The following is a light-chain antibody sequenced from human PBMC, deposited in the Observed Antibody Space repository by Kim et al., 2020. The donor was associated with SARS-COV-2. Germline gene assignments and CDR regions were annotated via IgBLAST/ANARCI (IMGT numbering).Light chain of an antibody. CDR1: QSISSR. V-gene: IGKV1-5*01. J-gene: IGKJ1*01. CDR3: QQYNSYPWT. Sequence: DIQMTQSPSTLSASVGDRVTITCRASQSISSRLAWYQHKPGEAPKLLIYDASSLQRGVPSRFSGSGSGPEFTLTISSLQPDDFATYHCQQYNSYPWTLGQGTKVDIK. CDR2: DAS.